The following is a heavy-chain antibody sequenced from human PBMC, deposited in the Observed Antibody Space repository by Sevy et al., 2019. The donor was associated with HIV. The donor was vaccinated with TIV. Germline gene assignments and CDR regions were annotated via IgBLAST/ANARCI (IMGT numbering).Heavy chain of an antibody. CDR1: GASISSHY. D-gene: IGHD3-22*01. V-gene: IGHV4-59*11. Sequence: SETLSLTCTVSGASISSHYWSWIRQPPGKGLEWIGYIYNPSLKSRVTMSVDTSKNQFSLKLRSVTAADTAMYYCARALRPYSFDTSTYFDDWGQGTLVTVSS. J-gene: IGHJ4*02. CDR3: ARALRPYSFDTSTYFDD.